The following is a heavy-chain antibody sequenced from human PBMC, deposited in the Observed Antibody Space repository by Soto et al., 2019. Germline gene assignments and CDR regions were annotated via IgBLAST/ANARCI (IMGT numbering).Heavy chain of an antibody. V-gene: IGHV3-74*01. CDR1: GFTFISYW. Sequence: GGALRLSCAAPGFTFISYWMQWGRQAPGKGLVWVSWINSDGSSTSYADSVKGRFTISRDNAKNTLYLQMNSLRAEDTAVYYCASGGSSLNFDSWGQGTLVTVSS. D-gene: IGHD6-6*01. J-gene: IGHJ4*02. CDR3: ASGGSSLNFDS. CDR2: INSDGSST.